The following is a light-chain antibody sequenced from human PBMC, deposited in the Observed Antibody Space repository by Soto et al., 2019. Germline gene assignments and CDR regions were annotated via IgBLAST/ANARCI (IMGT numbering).Light chain of an antibody. CDR3: QQSHNYPST. J-gene: IGKJ1*01. V-gene: IGKV1-5*03. CDR2: EAS. CDR1: QSISSW. Sequence: DIQMTQSPSTLSAAVGDRVTITCRASQSISSWSAWYQQKPGKAPKLLIYEASNLESGVPSRFSGSGSGTEFTLTISSLQPDDFATNYCQQSHNYPSTFGQGTKVDIK.